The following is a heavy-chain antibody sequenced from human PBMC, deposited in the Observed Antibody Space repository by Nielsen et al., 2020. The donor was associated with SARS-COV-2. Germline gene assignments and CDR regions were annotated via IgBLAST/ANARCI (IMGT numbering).Heavy chain of an antibody. D-gene: IGHD3-22*01. Sequence: ASVKVSCKVSGYTLTELSMHWVRQAPGKGLEWMGGFDPEDGETIYAQKFQGRVTMTEDTSTDTAYMELSSLRSGDTAVYYCATASTFPWLLLSYFDYWGQGTLVTVSS. CDR3: ATASTFPWLLLSYFDY. V-gene: IGHV1-24*01. CDR1: GYTLTELS. J-gene: IGHJ4*02. CDR2: FDPEDGET.